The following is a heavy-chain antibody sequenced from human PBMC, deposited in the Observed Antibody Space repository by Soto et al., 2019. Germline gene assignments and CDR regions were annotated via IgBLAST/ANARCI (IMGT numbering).Heavy chain of an antibody. CDR2: ISYNGGNI. CDR1: GFTFSDYG. Sequence: QVQLVESGGGVVQLGMSLRLSCVASGFTFSDYGMHWVRQAPGKGLEWVAVISYNGGNIYYGDSVKGRFTISRDNSKNTLYLQMNSLRAEDTAVYYCAKVVPGIVAVACPCDSWGQGTLVTVSS. V-gene: IGHV3-30*18. J-gene: IGHJ4*02. CDR3: AKVVPGIVAVACPCDS. D-gene: IGHD6-19*01.